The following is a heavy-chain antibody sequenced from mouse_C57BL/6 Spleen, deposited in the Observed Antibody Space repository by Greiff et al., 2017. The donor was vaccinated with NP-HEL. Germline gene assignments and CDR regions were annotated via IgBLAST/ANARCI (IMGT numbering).Heavy chain of an antibody. CDR1: GYAFSSSW. CDR3: ARGATVVALYAMDD. V-gene: IGHV1-82*01. J-gene: IGHJ4*01. Sequence: VKLMESGPELVKPGASVKISCKASGYAFSSSWMNWVKQRPGKGLEWIGRIYPGDGDTNYNGKFKGKATLTADKSSSTAYMQLSSLTSEDSAVYFCARGATVVALYAMDDWGQGTSVTVSS. CDR2: IYPGDGDT. D-gene: IGHD1-1*01.